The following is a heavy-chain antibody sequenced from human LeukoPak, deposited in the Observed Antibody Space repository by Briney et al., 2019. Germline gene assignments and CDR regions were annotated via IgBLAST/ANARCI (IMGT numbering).Heavy chain of an antibody. D-gene: IGHD3-16*02. V-gene: IGHV3-11*04. CDR2: ISSSGSTI. J-gene: IGHJ3*02. CDR3: ARAPVMITFGGVIVHDAFDI. Sequence: GGSLRLSCAASGFTFSDYYMSWIRQAPGKGLEWVSYISSSGSTIYYADSVKGRFTISRDNAKNTLYLQMNSLRAEDTAVYYCARAPVMITFGGVIVHDAFDIWGQGTMVTVSS. CDR1: GFTFSDYY.